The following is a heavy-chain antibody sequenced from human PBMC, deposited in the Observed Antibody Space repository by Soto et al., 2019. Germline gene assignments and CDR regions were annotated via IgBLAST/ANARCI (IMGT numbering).Heavy chain of an antibody. CDR3: ARPRRYFDWLSSAGAFDI. V-gene: IGHV3-7*03. CDR1: GFTSSSYW. Sequence: VGSLRLSGAASGFTSSSYWMSWVRQAPGKGLEWAANIKQDGSEKYYVDSVKGRFTISRDNAKNSLYLQMNSLRAEDTAVYYCARPRRYFDWLSSAGAFDIWGQGTMVTVSS. CDR2: IKQDGSEK. J-gene: IGHJ3*02. D-gene: IGHD3-9*01.